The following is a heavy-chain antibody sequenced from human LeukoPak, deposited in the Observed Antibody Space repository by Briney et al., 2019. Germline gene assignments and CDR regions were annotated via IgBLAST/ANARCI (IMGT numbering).Heavy chain of an antibody. Sequence: VASVKVSCKASGYTFTSYYMHWVQQAPGQGLEWMGIINPSGGSTSYAQKFQGRVTITADESTSTAYMELSSLRSEDTAVYYCARGRGGYSYGNINWFDPWGQGTLVTVSS. CDR3: ARGRGGYSYGNINWFDP. CDR2: INPSGGST. V-gene: IGHV1-46*01. CDR1: GYTFTSYY. J-gene: IGHJ5*02. D-gene: IGHD5-18*01.